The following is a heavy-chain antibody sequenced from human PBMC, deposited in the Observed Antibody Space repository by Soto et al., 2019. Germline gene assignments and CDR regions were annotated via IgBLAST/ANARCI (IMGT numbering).Heavy chain of an antibody. CDR3: TRGGEGFQERYYYSMDV. CDR2: ISSKAYGGTT. V-gene: IGHV3-49*04. D-gene: IGHD3-10*01. J-gene: IGHJ6*02. Sequence: GGSLRLSCTATGFTIGDYAMSWVRQAHGKGLERVGFISSKAYGGTTEYAASVKGRFTISRDDSKSIAYLQMNSLKTEDTAVYYCTRGGEGFQERYYYSMDVWGQGTTVTVSS. CDR1: GFTIGDYA.